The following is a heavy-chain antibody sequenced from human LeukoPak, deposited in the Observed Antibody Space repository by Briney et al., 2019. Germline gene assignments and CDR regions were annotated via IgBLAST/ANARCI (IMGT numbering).Heavy chain of an antibody. CDR2: IYTSEST. V-gene: IGHV4-61*02. Sequence: SETLSLTCTVSGGSISSRSHYWSWIRQPAGKGLEWIGRIYTSESTNYNPSLKSRVTISVDTSKNQFSLNLSSVTAADTAVYYCARHRLEGDTFDIWGQGTMVTVSS. D-gene: IGHD3-3*01. J-gene: IGHJ3*02. CDR3: ARHRLEGDTFDI. CDR1: GGSISSRSHY.